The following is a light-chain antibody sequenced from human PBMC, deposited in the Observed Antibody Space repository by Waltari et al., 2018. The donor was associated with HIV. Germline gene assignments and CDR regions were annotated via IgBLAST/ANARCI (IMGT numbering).Light chain of an antibody. J-gene: IGKJ5*01. CDR2: WAS. CDR3: QQYVTTPIT. Sequence: DIVVTQFPDSLAVSLGERATVNCKSSQSVLYSSNNKNYLAWYQQRPGQPPRLLIYWASCRHSGVPDRFSGSGSETDFTLTISSLQPEDFATYYCQQYVTTPITFGQGTRLEIK. CDR1: QSVLYSSNNKNY. V-gene: IGKV4-1*01.